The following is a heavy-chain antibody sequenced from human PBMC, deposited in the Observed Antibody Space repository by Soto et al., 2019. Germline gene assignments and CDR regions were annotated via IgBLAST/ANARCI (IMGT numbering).Heavy chain of an antibody. V-gene: IGHV5-51*01. CDR3: ARRDYYDSSGLGAFDV. J-gene: IGHJ3*01. Sequence: PGESLKISCKGSGYSFTNYWIGWVRQMPGKGLEWMGIIYPGDSDTRYSPSFQGQVTISADKSISTAYLQWSSLKASDTAMYYCARRDYYDSSGLGAFDVWGQGTMVTVSS. CDR1: GYSFTNYW. CDR2: IYPGDSDT. D-gene: IGHD3-22*01.